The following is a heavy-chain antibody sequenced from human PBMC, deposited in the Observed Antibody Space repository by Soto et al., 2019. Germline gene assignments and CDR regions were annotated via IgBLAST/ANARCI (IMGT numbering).Heavy chain of an antibody. J-gene: IGHJ5*02. Sequence: WETLSLTCTVSGGSISKYYWSWIRQPPGKGLEWIGYIYYSGSTNYNPSLKSRVTISVDTSKNQFSLKLSSMTAADTAVYYCARSGSRYCSGANCQTGKWFDPWGQGTLVTVSS. V-gene: IGHV4-59*01. CDR1: GGSISKYY. D-gene: IGHD2-15*01. CDR2: IYYSGST. CDR3: ARSGSRYCSGANCQTGKWFDP.